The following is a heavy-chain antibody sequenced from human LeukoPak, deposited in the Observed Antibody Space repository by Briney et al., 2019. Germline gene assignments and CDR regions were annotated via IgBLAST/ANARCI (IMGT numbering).Heavy chain of an antibody. J-gene: IGHJ4*02. CDR3: ATDAYYYGSGSYYAPFDY. V-gene: IGHV4-61*02. D-gene: IGHD3-10*01. Sequence: SQTLSLTCTVSGGSISSGSYYWSCTRQPAGKRLEWIGRIYTSGSTNYNPSLKSRVTIPVDTSKNQFSLKLSSVTAADTAVYYCATDAYYYGSGSYYAPFDYWGQGTLVTVSS. CDR1: GGSISSGSYY. CDR2: IYTSGST.